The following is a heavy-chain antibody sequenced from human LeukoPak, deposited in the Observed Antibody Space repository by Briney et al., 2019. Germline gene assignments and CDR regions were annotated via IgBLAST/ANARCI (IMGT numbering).Heavy chain of an antibody. J-gene: IGHJ4*02. Sequence: GGSLRLSCAASGFTFRSYSMNWVRQAPGKGLEWVSSISSSSSYIYYADSVKGRFTISRDNAKNSLYLQMNSLRAEDTAVYYCARVLVLAPDYWGQGTLVTVSS. CDR2: ISSSSSYI. V-gene: IGHV3-21*01. CDR1: GFTFRSYS. D-gene: IGHD3-3*01. CDR3: ARVLVLAPDY.